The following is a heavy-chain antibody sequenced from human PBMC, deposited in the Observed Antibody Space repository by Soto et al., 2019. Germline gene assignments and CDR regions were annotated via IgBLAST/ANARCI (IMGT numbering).Heavy chain of an antibody. Sequence: GGSLRLSCAASEFTFSSYAMSWVRQAPGKGLEWVSTISGSGGRTYYADSVKGRFTISRDNSRNTLRLQMNSLRVEDTALYYCAKTLLSTSWYGLHDYVSQGTLVTVSS. CDR3: AKTLLSTSWYGLHDY. CDR2: ISGSGGRT. D-gene: IGHD6-13*01. CDR1: EFTFSSYA. V-gene: IGHV3-23*01. J-gene: IGHJ4*02.